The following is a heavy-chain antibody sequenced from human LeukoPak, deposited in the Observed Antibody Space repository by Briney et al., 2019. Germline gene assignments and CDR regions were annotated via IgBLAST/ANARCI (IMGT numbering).Heavy chain of an antibody. V-gene: IGHV1-69*13. CDR3: ARVGCSGGSCYSNWFDP. CDR2: IIPIFGTA. J-gene: IGHJ5*02. D-gene: IGHD2-15*01. Sequence: SVKVSCKASGGTFSSYAISWVRQAPGQGLEWMGGIIPIFGTANYAQKFQGRVTITADESMSTAYMELSSLRSEDTAVYYCARVGCSGGSCYSNWFDPWGQGTLVTVSS. CDR1: GGTFSSYA.